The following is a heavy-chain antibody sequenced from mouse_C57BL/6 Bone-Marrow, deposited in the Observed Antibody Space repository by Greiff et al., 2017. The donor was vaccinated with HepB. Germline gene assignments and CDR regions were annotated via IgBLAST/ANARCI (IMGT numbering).Heavy chain of an antibody. Sequence: EVKLVESGGGLVQPGESLKLSCESNEYEFPSHDMSWVRKTPEKRLELVAAINSDGGSTYYPDTMERRFIISRDNTKKTLYLQMSSLRSEDTALYYCARKGSTGTGWYFDVWGTGTTVTVSS. D-gene: IGHD4-1*02. CDR3: ARKGSTGTGWYFDV. J-gene: IGHJ1*03. CDR2: INSDGGST. CDR1: EYEFPSHD. V-gene: IGHV5-2*01.